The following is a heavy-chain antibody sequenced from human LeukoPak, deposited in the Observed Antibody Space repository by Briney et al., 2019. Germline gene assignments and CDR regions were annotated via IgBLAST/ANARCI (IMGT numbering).Heavy chain of an antibody. CDR3: AKGLRYSDN. CDR2: MSYDGSNK. Sequence: QPGRSLRLSCASSGFTFSSYGMHWVRQAPGKGLEWVAVMSYDGSNKYYADSVKGRFTISRDNSKNTLYLQMNSLRADDTAVYYCAKGLRYSDNWGQGTLVTVSS. D-gene: IGHD3-9*01. V-gene: IGHV3-30*18. CDR1: GFTFSSYG. J-gene: IGHJ4*02.